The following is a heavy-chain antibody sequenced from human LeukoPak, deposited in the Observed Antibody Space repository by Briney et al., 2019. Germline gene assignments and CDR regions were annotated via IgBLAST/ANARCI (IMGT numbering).Heavy chain of an antibody. CDR1: GGSFSGYY. CDR2: INHSGST. Sequence: PSETLSLTCAVYGGSFSGYYWSWIRQPPGKGLEWIGEINHSGSTNYNPSLKSRVTISVDTSKNQFSLKLSSVTAADTAVYYCARAPPAAGPTDWFDPWGQGTLVTVSS. V-gene: IGHV4-34*01. CDR3: ARAPPAAGPTDWFDP. J-gene: IGHJ5*02. D-gene: IGHD6-25*01.